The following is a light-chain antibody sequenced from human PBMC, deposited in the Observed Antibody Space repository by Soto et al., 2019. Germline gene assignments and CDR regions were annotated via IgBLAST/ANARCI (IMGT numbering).Light chain of an antibody. CDR3: MLRRAFALT. V-gene: IGKV2-40*01. J-gene: IGKJ4*01. CDR1: QSLLDTADGNPY. CDR2: TLS. Sequence: DIVMTQTPLSLPATPGEPASISCRSSQSLLDTADGNPYVDWYLQKPGKSPQLPISTLSYRAAGVPDRFSGTGSGTDSALNISTGDAEDVVIWYCMLRRAFALTFRGGTKTEIK.